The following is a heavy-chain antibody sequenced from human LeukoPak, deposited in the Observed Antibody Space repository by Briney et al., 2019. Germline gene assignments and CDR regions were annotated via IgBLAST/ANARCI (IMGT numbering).Heavy chain of an antibody. Sequence: PGGSLRLSCAASGFTFSYYGMHWVRQAPGKGLEWVAFIRYDGNDKFYADSVKGRFTISRDNAKNSLYLQMNSLRAEDTAVYYCATKPGIAAAGDFDYWGQGTLVTVSS. D-gene: IGHD6-13*01. CDR3: ATKPGIAAAGDFDY. CDR2: IRYDGNDK. CDR1: GFTFSYYG. J-gene: IGHJ4*02. V-gene: IGHV3-30*02.